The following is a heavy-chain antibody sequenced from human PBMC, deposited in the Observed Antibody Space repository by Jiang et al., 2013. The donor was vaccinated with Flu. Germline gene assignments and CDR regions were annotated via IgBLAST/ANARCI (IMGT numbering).Heavy chain of an antibody. CDR3: AREGMVRGVLSVDWFYALFFDY. CDR2: ISYDGSNK. Sequence: VQLLESGGGVVQPGRSLRLSCAASGFTFSSYAMHWVRQAPGKGLEWVAVISYDGSNKYYADSVKGRFTISRDNSKNTLYLQMNSLRAEDTAVYYCAREGMVRGVLSVDWFYALFFDYWGQGTLVTVSS. J-gene: IGHJ4*02. D-gene: IGHD3-10*01. CDR1: GFTFSSYA. V-gene: IGHV3-30*01.